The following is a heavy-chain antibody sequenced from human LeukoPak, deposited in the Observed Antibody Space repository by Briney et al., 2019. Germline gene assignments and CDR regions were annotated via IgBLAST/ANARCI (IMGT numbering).Heavy chain of an antibody. D-gene: IGHD6-13*01. J-gene: IGHJ4*02. CDR2: INPHTDGT. CDR3: AIWGKDSSTWSELDY. CDR1: GYSFSDYY. V-gene: IGHV1-2*02. Sequence: ASVQVSCKTSGYSFSDYYIHWARQAPGQGLEWMGWINPHTDGTNYAQKFEGRVSMTGDTSINTAYMELSRLRSDDTAVYYCAIWGKDSSTWSELDYWGQGTLVTVSS.